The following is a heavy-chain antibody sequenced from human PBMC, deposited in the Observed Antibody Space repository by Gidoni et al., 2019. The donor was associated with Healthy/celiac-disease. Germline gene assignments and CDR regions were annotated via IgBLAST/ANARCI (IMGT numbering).Heavy chain of an antibody. Sequence: QLQLQESGPGLVKPSETLSLTCTVSGGSISSSSYYWGWSRQPPGKGLEWIGSIYYSGSTYYNPSLKSRVTISVDTSKNQFSLKLSSVTAADTAVYYCAIYVDTAMVLVWGQGTLVTVSS. CDR1: GGSISSSSYY. V-gene: IGHV4-39*01. D-gene: IGHD5-18*01. CDR3: AIYVDTAMVLV. CDR2: IYYSGST. J-gene: IGHJ4*02.